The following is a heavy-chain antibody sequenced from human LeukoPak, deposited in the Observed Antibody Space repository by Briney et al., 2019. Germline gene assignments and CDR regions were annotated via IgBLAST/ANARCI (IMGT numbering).Heavy chain of an antibody. CDR3: ARLPYCSGGSCYFDY. Sequence: SETLSLTCAVYGGSFSGYYWNWIRQPPGKGLEWIAEINHSGSTNYNPSLKSRVTMSVDTSKHQFSLKLSSVTAADTAVYYCARLPYCSGGSCYFDYWGQGTLVTVSS. CDR1: GGSFSGYY. V-gene: IGHV4-34*01. CDR2: INHSGST. J-gene: IGHJ4*02. D-gene: IGHD2-15*01.